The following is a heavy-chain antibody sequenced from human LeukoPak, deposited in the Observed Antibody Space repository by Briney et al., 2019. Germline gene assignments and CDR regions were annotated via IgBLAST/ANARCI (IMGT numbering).Heavy chain of an antibody. CDR2: ISAYNGNT. CDR1: GYTFTSYG. V-gene: IGHV1-18*01. D-gene: IGHD3/OR15-3a*01. Sequence: ASVKVSCKASGYTFTSYGISWVRQAPGQGLEWMGWISAYNGNTNYAQKLQARVTMTGDSSISTAYMELSSLTLEDTAIYYCARGGSFGLKANLDSWGQGTLVTVSS. J-gene: IGHJ5*01. CDR3: ARGGSFGLKANLDS.